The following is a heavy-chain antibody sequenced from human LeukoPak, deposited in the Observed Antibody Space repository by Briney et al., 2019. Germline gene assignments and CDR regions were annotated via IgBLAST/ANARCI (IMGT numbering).Heavy chain of an antibody. D-gene: IGHD6-25*01. V-gene: IGHV3-33*08. Sequence: GGSLRLSCAASGLTFSSFGMHWVRQAQGKGLEWVAVIWSDGSQQHYADSVKGRFTISRDNSKNTLYLQMNSLRVDDTAVYYCARSSDSSDLGYWGQGTLVTVSS. J-gene: IGHJ4*02. CDR2: IWSDGSQQ. CDR3: ARSSDSSDLGY. CDR1: GLTFSSFG.